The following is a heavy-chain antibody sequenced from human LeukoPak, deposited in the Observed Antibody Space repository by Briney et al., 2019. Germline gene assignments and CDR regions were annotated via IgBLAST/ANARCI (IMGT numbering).Heavy chain of an antibody. D-gene: IGHD5-12*01. Sequence: ASVKVSCKASGYTFTSYYMHWVRQAPGQGLEGMGIINPSGGRTSYAQKFQGRVTLTRDMSTSTVYMELSSLRSEDTAVYYCARAPGEGGYDSEYMDVWGKGTTVTISS. CDR1: GYTFTSYY. J-gene: IGHJ6*03. CDR2: INPSGGRT. CDR3: ARAPGEGGYDSEYMDV. V-gene: IGHV1-46*01.